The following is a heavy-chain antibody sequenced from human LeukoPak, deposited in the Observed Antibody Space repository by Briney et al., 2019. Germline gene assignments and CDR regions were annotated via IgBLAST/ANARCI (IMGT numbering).Heavy chain of an antibody. CDR2: IYYSGST. D-gene: IGHD5-24*01. J-gene: IGHJ4*02. V-gene: IGHV4-61*01. CDR1: GGSVSTSNYF. Sequence: PSKTLSLTCTVSGGSVSTSNYFWSWIRQPPGKGLEWIGYIYYSGSTNYNPSLKSRVTISVYTSKNQFSLKLSSVTAADTAVYYCARYGDGYNFYYWGQGTLVTVSS. CDR3: ARYGDGYNFYY.